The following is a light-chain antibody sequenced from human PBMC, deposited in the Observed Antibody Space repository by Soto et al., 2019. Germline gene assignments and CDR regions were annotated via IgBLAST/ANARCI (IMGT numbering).Light chain of an antibody. CDR3: QTWGTGIPGV. CDR2: LNSDGSH. Sequence: QPVLTQSPSASASLGASVKLTCTLSSGHSSYAIAWHRQQPEKGPRYLMKLNSDGSHSKGDGIPDRFSGSSSGAERYLTISSLQSEDEADYYCQTWGTGIPGVFGGGTKLTVL. V-gene: IGLV4-69*01. J-gene: IGLJ3*02. CDR1: SGHSSYA.